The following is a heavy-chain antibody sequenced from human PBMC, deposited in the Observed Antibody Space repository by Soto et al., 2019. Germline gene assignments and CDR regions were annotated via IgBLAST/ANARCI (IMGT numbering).Heavy chain of an antibody. CDR1: RGTFVSYA. J-gene: IGHJ3*02. D-gene: IGHD3-3*01. Sequence: GXSVKVSFKASRGTFVSYAISWVREAPGQGPEWMGGIIPIFGTANYAQRFQGRVTITADVSTSIAYMELSGLRSEDTAVYYCARGLSATSFGVGIPPNDAFDKWGQGTMVTVSS. V-gene: IGHV1-69*13. CDR2: IIPIFGTA. CDR3: ARGLSATSFGVGIPPNDAFDK.